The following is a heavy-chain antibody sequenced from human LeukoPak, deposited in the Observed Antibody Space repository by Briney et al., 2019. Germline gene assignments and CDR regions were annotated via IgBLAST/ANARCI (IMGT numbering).Heavy chain of an antibody. V-gene: IGHV3-30*18. Sequence: GRSLRLSCAASGFTFSSYGMHWVRQAPGKGLEWVAVISYDGSNKYYADSVKGRFTISRDNSKNTLYLQMNSLRAEDTAVYYCAKDRYNWNYHVYYHYGMDVWGQGTTVTVSS. D-gene: IGHD1-7*01. J-gene: IGHJ6*02. CDR2: ISYDGSNK. CDR3: AKDRYNWNYHVYYHYGMDV. CDR1: GFTFSSYG.